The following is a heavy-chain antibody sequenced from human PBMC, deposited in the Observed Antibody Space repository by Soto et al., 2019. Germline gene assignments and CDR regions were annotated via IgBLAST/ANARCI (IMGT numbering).Heavy chain of an antibody. CDR1: GGSISSGGYY. CDR3: ARGSGSYPNWFDP. J-gene: IGHJ5*02. D-gene: IGHD3-10*01. V-gene: IGHV4-31*03. Sequence: QVQLQESGPGLVKPSQTLSLTCTVSGGSISSGGYYWSWIRQHPGKGLEWIGYIFYSGSTYYNPSLKGRVTISVNMSKNQFSLKLSSVTAADTAVYYCARGSGSYPNWFDPWGQGTLVTVSS. CDR2: IFYSGST.